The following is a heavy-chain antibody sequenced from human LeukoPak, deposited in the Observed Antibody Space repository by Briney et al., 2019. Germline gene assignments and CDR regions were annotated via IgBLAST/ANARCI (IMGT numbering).Heavy chain of an antibody. Sequence: SETLSLTCAVYGGSFSGYYWSWIRQPPGKGLEWIGEINHSGSTNYNPSLKSRVTISVDTSKSQFSLKLSSVTAADTAVYYCARLNSTYCGGDCYPYLYYYYMDVWGKGPRSPSP. J-gene: IGHJ6*03. CDR1: GGSFSGYY. CDR2: INHSGST. CDR3: ARLNSTYCGGDCYPYLYYYYMDV. D-gene: IGHD2-21*02. V-gene: IGHV4-34*01.